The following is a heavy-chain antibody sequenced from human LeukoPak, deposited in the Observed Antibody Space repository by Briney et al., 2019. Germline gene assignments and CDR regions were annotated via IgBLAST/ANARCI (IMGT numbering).Heavy chain of an antibody. CDR1: GFTFPNYW. V-gene: IGHV3-7*01. CDR2: IRQDGSEK. J-gene: IGHJ4*02. D-gene: IGHD2-15*01. CDR3: ARAGGSWELIL. Sequence: GGSLRLSCAASGFTFPNYWMSWVRQAPGKGLEWVANIRQDGSEKFYVDSVKGRFTISRDNDKSSLYLQMNSLRGEDTAVYFCARAGGSWELILWGQGTLVTVS.